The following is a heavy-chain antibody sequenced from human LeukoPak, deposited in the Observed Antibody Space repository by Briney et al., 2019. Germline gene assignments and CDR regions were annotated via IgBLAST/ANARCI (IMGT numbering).Heavy chain of an antibody. V-gene: IGHV3-30*18. CDR3: AKDKSGYYDSSGCFDY. Sequence: GGSLRLSCAASGFTFSSYGMHWVRQAPGKGLEWVAVISYDGSNKYYADSVKGRFTISRDNSKNTLYLQMNSLRAEDTAVYYCAKDKSGYYDSSGCFDYWGQGTLVTVSS. J-gene: IGHJ4*02. CDR2: ISYDGSNK. D-gene: IGHD3-22*01. CDR1: GFTFSSYG.